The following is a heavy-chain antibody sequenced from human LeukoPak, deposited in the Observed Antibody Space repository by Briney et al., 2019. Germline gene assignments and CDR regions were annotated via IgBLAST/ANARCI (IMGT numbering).Heavy chain of an antibody. D-gene: IGHD1-20*01. CDR3: AMVKGITGTTGGFDY. V-gene: IGHV1-8*03. Sequence: ASVKVSCKASGYTFTSYDINWVRQATGQGLEWMGWMNPNSGNTGYAQKFQGRVTITRNTSISTAYMELSSLRSEDTAVYYCAMVKGITGTTGGFDYWGQGTLVTVSS. CDR2: MNPNSGNT. J-gene: IGHJ4*02. CDR1: GYTFTSYD.